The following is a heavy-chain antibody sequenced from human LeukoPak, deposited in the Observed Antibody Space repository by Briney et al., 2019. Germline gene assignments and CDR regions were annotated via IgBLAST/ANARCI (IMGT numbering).Heavy chain of an antibody. D-gene: IGHD1-26*01. CDR1: GFTFNNYA. V-gene: IGHV3-53*04. CDR3: ASLVGATGGFDY. J-gene: IGHJ4*02. Sequence: GGSLRLSCAASGFTFNNYAMSWVRQAPGKGLEWVSVIYSGGSTYYADSVKGRFTISRHNSKNTLYLQMNSLRAEDTAVYYCASLVGATGGFDYWGQGTLVTVSS. CDR2: IYSGGST.